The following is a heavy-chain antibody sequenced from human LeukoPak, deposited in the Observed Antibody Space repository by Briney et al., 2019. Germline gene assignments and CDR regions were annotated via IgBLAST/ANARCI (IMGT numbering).Heavy chain of an antibody. Sequence: GASVKVSCKASGYTFTSYDINWVRQATGQGLEWMGWMNPNSGNTGYAQKLQGRVTMTTDTSTSTAYMELRSLRSDDTAVYYCARVQYYYDSSGYYEITENDYWGQGTLVTVSS. J-gene: IGHJ4*02. D-gene: IGHD3-22*01. CDR2: MNPNSGNT. CDR3: ARVQYYYDSSGYYEITENDY. V-gene: IGHV1-8*01. CDR1: GYTFTSYD.